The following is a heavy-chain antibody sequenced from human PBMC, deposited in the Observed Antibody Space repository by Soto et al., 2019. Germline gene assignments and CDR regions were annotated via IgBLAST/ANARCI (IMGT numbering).Heavy chain of an antibody. CDR1: GGTFSSYT. CDR2: IIPILGIA. V-gene: IGHV1-69*02. Sequence: SVKVSCKASGGTFSSYTISWVRQAPGQGLEWMGRIIPILGIANYAQKFQGRVTITRDTSASTAYMELSSLRSEDTAVYYCARGGLALMDVWGQGTTVTVSS. D-gene: IGHD3-16*01. CDR3: ARGGLALMDV. J-gene: IGHJ6*02.